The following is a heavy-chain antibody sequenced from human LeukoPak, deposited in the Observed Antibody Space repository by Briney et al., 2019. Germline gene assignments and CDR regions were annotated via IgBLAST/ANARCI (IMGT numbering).Heavy chain of an antibody. V-gene: IGHV3-30*18. CDR2: ISYDGSYK. CDR1: GFTFSNYG. D-gene: IGHD2-2*01. CDR3: AKEKVVVVPAAILDY. J-gene: IGHJ4*02. Sequence: TGRFLRLSCAASGFTFSNYGMHWVRQAPGKGLEWVTVISYDGSYKYYADSVKGRFTISRDNSKNTLYLQMNSLRAEDTAVYYCAKEKVVVVPAAILDYWGRGTLVTVSS.